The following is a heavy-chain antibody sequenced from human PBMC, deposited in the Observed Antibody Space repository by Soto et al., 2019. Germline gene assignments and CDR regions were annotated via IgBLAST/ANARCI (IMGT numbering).Heavy chain of an antibody. CDR1: GFTFSTYT. CDR3: TKDRHPDGIWSLDC. D-gene: IGHD3-3*01. V-gene: IGHV3-23*03. Sequence: QLLESGGNLVQPGGSLRLSCATAGFTFSTYTMSWVRQAPGKGPEWVAGFYGGGSTSTFYADSVKGRFTISRDNSRNMVFLQMNSLRAEDTAVYYCTKDRHPDGIWSLDCWGQGTRVTVSS. J-gene: IGHJ4*02. CDR2: FYGGGSTST.